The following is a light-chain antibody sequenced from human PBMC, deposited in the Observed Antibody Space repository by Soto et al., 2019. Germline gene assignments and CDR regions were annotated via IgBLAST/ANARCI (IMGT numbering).Light chain of an antibody. J-gene: IGLJ1*01. Sequence: QSALTQPASVSGSPGQSITISCTGTSSDVGGYNYVPWYKQHPGKAPKLMIYEVSNRPSGVSNRFSGSKSGNTPSLTISGLQAEDEADYFCNSYGSTSTRYVFGTGTKVTVL. CDR3: NSYGSTSTRYV. CDR2: EVS. CDR1: SSDVGGYNY. V-gene: IGLV2-14*01.